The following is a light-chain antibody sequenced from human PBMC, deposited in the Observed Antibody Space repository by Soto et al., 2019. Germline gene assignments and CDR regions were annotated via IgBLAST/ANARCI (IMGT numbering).Light chain of an antibody. J-gene: IGKJ4*01. CDR3: QQYGNSPLT. CDR1: QSVLTN. V-gene: IGKV3-15*01. CDR2: GAS. Sequence: EIVVTQSPAILSVSPGARVPLSCRASQSVLTNLAWYQQKLGQAPRLLIYGASTRATGVPARFSGSGSGTEFILTISSLQSEDFALYYCQQYGNSPLTFGGGTKVDIK.